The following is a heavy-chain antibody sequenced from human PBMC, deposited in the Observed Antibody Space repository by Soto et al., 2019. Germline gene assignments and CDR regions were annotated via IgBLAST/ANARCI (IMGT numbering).Heavy chain of an antibody. J-gene: IGHJ1*01. Sequence: QVQLVESGGGVVQPGRSLRLSCAVSGFTFSNYGMLWVRQAPGRGLEWLSIMSYDGAKKHYSDSVKDRFFVSRDISKNILYLQMVSLRVEDTAMYYCARMAGQENGYDFLPQFWGRGTLVTVSS. CDR3: ARMAGQENGYDFLPQF. CDR1: GFTFSNYG. V-gene: IGHV3-30*03. CDR2: MSYDGAKK. D-gene: IGHD5-12*01.